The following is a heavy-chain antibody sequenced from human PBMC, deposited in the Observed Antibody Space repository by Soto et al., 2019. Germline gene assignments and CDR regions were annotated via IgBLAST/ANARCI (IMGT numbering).Heavy chain of an antibody. J-gene: IGHJ6*02. Sequence: SETLSLTCAVYGGSFRGYYWSWIRQTPGKGLEWVGEINHSGVTNYNPSPKSPVTISVDTSKNQFSLRLRSVTAADTAMYYCARGGAYYAMDVWGQGTTVTVSS. V-gene: IGHV4-34*01. CDR3: ARGGAYYAMDV. D-gene: IGHD3-10*01. CDR1: GGSFRGYY. CDR2: INHSGVT.